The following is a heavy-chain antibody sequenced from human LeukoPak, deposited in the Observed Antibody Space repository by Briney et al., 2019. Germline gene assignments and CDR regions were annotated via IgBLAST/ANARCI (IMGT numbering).Heavy chain of an antibody. J-gene: IGHJ4*02. CDR2: FDPEDGET. CDR3: ATVRVGQQWPPSLFSFDY. D-gene: IGHD6-19*01. CDR1: GYTLTELS. Sequence: ASVKVSCKVSGYTLTELSMHWVRQAPGKGLEWVGGFDPEDGETIYAQKFQGRVTMTEGTSTDTAYMELSSLRSEDTAVYYCATVRVGQQWPPSLFSFDYWGQGTLVTVSS. V-gene: IGHV1-24*01.